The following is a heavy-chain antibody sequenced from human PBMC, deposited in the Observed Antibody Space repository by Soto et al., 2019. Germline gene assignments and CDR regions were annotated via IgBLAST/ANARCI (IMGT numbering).Heavy chain of an antibody. D-gene: IGHD3-10*01. J-gene: IGHJ4*02. Sequence: QVQLVQSGAEVKKPGSSVRVSYKASGGTFTFYSINWVRQAPGLGLEWMGRINPILSMSNYAQRFQGRVTMTADKSTSTAYMELSSLRSEDTAMYYCASSYGSGYRAFDYWGQGALVTVSS. CDR2: INPILSMS. V-gene: IGHV1-69*02. CDR1: GGTFTFYS. CDR3: ASSYGSGYRAFDY.